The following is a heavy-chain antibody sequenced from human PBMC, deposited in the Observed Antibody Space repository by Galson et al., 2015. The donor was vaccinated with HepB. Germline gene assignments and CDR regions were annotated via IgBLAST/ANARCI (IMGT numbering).Heavy chain of an antibody. CDR3: ARDARELPVSAFDI. D-gene: IGHD1-26*01. CDR2: ISSSSSTI. J-gene: IGHJ3*02. Sequence: SLRLSCAASGFTFSSYSMNWVRQAPGKGLEWVSYISSSSSTIYYADSVKGRFTISRDNAKNSLYLQMNSLRDEDTAVYYCARDARELPVSAFDIWGQGTMVTVSS. V-gene: IGHV3-48*02. CDR1: GFTFSSYS.